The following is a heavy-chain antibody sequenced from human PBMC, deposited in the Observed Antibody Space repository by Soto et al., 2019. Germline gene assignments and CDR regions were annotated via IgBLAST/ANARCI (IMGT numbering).Heavy chain of an antibody. Sequence: QITLKESGPTLVKPTQTLTLTCTFSGFSLSTSGVGVGWIRQPPGKALEWLALIYWDDDKRYRPSLKIRLTITQITSKNQVDLTMTSMDPVDTATYYCAHSLAASNYGDYKPINSCDYWGQRTMITVSS. CDR1: GFSLSTSGVG. D-gene: IGHD4-17*01. CDR2: IYWDDDK. V-gene: IGHV2-5*02. J-gene: IGHJ4*02. CDR3: AHSLAASNYGDYKPINSCDY.